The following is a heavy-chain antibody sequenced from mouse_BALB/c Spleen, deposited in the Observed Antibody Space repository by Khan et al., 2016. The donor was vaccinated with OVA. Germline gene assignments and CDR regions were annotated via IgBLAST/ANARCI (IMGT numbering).Heavy chain of an antibody. CDR3: ARDGSRYNYAMDY. CDR2: ISYSVRT. V-gene: IGHV3-2*02. CDR1: AYSITSDYA. J-gene: IGHJ4*01. Sequence: EVKLEVSGPGLVKPSQSLSLTCTVTAYSITSDYAWNWIRQFPGNTLEWMGYISYSVRTNYTPSLKSRISITRDTSKNQFILQLNSVTTEDTATYYCARDGSRYNYAMDYWGQGTSVTVSS. D-gene: IGHD2-3*01.